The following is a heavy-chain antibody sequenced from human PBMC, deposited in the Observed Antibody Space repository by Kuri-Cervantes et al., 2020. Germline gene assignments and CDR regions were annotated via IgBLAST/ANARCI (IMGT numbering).Heavy chain of an antibody. V-gene: IGHV3-23*01. CDR1: GFTFSSYS. Sequence: GGSLRLSCAASGFTFSSYSMNWVRQAPGKGLEWVSAISGSGGSTYYADPVKGRFTISRDNSKNTLYLQMNSLRAEDTAVYYCAKSYSSSWYYFDYWGQGTLVTVSS. D-gene: IGHD6-13*01. CDR2: ISGSGGST. CDR3: AKSYSSSWYYFDY. J-gene: IGHJ4*02.